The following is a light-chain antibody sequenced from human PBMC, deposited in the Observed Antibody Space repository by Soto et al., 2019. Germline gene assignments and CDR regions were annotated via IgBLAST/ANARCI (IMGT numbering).Light chain of an antibody. J-gene: IGKJ1*01. V-gene: IGKV3-20*01. CDR2: GAS. CDR1: QSVSSSY. CDR3: HQYDKLPRT. Sequence: EIVLTQSPSTLSLSPGERATLSCRASQSVSSSYLAWYQQKPGQAPRLLIYGASNRASGIPDRFSGSGSGTDFTLTISRLEPEDFAVYYCHQYDKLPRTFGQGTKVEIK.